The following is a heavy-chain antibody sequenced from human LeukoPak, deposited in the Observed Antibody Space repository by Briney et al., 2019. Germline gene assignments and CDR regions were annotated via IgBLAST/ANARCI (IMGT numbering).Heavy chain of an antibody. CDR3: AKRGVVIRVILVGFHKEAYYFDS. CDR2: ISDSGGRT. J-gene: IGHJ4*02. Sequence: GGSLRLSCAVSGITLSSYGMSWVRQAPGKGLEWVAGISDSGGRTNYADSVKGRFTISRDNPKNTIYLQMNSLRAEDTAVYFCAKRGVVIRVILVGFHKEAYYFDSWGQGALVTVSS. CDR1: GITLSSYG. D-gene: IGHD3-22*01. V-gene: IGHV3-23*01.